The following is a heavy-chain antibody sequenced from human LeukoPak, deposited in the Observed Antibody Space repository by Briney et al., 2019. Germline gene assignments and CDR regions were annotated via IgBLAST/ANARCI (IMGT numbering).Heavy chain of an antibody. J-gene: IGHJ5*02. CDR2: ISSSSSTI. Sequence: GGSLRLSCAASGFTFSSYSMNWVRQAPGKGLEWVSYISSSSSTIYYADSVKGRFTISRDNAKNSLYLQMNSLRAEDTAVYYCARGGSYYNDWFDPWGQGTLVTVSS. V-gene: IGHV3-48*01. CDR1: GFTFSSYS. CDR3: ARGGSYYNDWFDP. D-gene: IGHD1-26*01.